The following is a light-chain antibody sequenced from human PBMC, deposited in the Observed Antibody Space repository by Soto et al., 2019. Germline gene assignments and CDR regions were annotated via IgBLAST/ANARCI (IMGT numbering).Light chain of an antibody. CDR1: QRVYSN. Sequence: EILMTQSPDTLSVSPGESATLSCRASQRVYSNLAWYQQKPGKAPKVVIFAASTLQSGVPSRFSGSGSGTDFTLTISSLQPEDFATYYCQQFNNYPQITFGQGTRLEIK. V-gene: IGKV3-15*01. J-gene: IGKJ5*01. CDR3: QQFNNYPQIT. CDR2: AAS.